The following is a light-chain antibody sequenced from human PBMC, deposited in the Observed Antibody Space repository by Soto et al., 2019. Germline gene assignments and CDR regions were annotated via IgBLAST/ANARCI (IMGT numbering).Light chain of an antibody. Sequence: QSVLTQPPSVSGAPGQRVTISCTGSSSNIGAGYDVHWYQQLPGTAPKLLIYSDTHRPSVVPDRFSCSKSGTSASLAITGLQAEDEADYYCQSYDRSLGGTVFGGGTQRTVL. CDR1: SSNIGAGYD. V-gene: IGLV1-40*01. CDR3: QSYDRSLGGTV. J-gene: IGLJ2*01. CDR2: SDT.